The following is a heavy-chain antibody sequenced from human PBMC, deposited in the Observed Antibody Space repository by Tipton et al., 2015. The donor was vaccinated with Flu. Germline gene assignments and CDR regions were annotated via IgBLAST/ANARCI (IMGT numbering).Heavy chain of an antibody. CDR1: GGTFTGYS. D-gene: IGHD3-3*01. CDR2: IIPISGTT. J-gene: IGHJ4*02. CDR3: ARHETYNDLLSGPFDY. Sequence: QLVQSGAEVKKPGSSVKVSCKASGGTFTGYSISWVRQAPGQGLEWMGRIIPISGTTNHAQRFRGRVMITAGDSTSAVYMERTVFMELSSLRSEDTAVCYCARHETYNDLLSGPFDYWGQGPLVTVSS. V-gene: IGHV1-69*18.